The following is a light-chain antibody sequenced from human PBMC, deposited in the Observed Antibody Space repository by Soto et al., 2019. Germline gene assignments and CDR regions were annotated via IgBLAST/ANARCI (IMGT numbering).Light chain of an antibody. J-gene: IGKJ4*01. Sequence: SPGERATLSCRASHSVSSNLAWYQQKPGQARRLLIYGASTRATGIPARFSGSGSGTEFTLTISSLQSEDFAVYYCQQYNNRPAELTFGGG. CDR2: GAS. CDR1: HSVSSN. CDR3: QQYNNRPAELT. V-gene: IGKV3-15*01.